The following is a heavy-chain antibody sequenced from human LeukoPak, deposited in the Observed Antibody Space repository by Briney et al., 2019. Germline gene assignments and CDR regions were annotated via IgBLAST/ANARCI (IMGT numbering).Heavy chain of an antibody. Sequence: SETLSLTCTVSGGSISSSSYYWGWIRQPPGKGLERIGSIYYSGSTYYNPSLKSRVTISVDTSKNQFSLKLSSVTAADTAVYYCARQGIAAAGTAFDPWGQGTLVTVSS. CDR3: ARQGIAAAGTAFDP. V-gene: IGHV4-39*01. J-gene: IGHJ5*02. CDR2: IYYSGST. CDR1: GGSISSSSYY. D-gene: IGHD6-13*01.